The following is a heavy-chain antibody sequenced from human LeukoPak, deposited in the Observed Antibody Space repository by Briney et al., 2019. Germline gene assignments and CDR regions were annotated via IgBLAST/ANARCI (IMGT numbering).Heavy chain of an antibody. CDR3: ARETTFLVSGMDV. D-gene: IGHD3-16*01. Sequence: PGGSLRLSCAASGFTFSSSAMSWVRQAPGKGLEWVSSISSSSSYIYYADSVKGRFTISRDNAKNSLYLQMNSLRAEDTAVYYCARETTFLVSGMDVWGQGTTVTVSS. V-gene: IGHV3-21*01. CDR2: ISSSSSYI. J-gene: IGHJ6*02. CDR1: GFTFSSSA.